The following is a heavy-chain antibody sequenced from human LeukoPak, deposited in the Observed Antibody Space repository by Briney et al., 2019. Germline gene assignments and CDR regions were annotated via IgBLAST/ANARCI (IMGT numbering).Heavy chain of an antibody. D-gene: IGHD6-13*01. CDR1: GFTFSSYA. J-gene: IGHJ4*02. CDR3: AKIGRAAAGLIDY. Sequence: GGSLRLSCAASGFTFSSYAMHWVRQAPGKGLEWVAVISYDGSNKYYADSVKGRFTISRDNSKNTLYLQMNSLRAEDTAVYYCAKIGRAAAGLIDYWGQGTLVTVSS. CDR2: ISYDGSNK. V-gene: IGHV3-30*04.